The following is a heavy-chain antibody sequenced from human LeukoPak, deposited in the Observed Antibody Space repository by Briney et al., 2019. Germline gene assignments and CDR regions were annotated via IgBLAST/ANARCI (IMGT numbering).Heavy chain of an antibody. Sequence: ASVKVSCKASGYTFTSYAMHWVRQAPGQRLEWMGWINPNSGGTNYAQKFQGWVTMTRDTSISTAYMELSRLRSDDTAVYYCARSGGDPLYGAFDIWGQGTMVTVSS. J-gene: IGHJ3*02. CDR2: INPNSGGT. CDR1: GYTFTSYA. V-gene: IGHV1-2*04. CDR3: ARSGGDPLYGAFDI. D-gene: IGHD2-21*01.